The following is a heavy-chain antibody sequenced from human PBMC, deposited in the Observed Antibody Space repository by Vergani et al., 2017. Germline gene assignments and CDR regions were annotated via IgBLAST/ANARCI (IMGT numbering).Heavy chain of an antibody. CDR2: IKQDGSEK. CDR1: GFTFSSYW. J-gene: IGHJ4*02. CDR3: ACIGSSSGSDY. V-gene: IGHV3-7*03. Sequence: EVQLVESGGGLVQPGGSLRLSCAASGFTFSSYWMTWVRQAPGKGLEWVANIKQDGSEKYYVDSVKGRFTISRDNAKNSLYLQMNSLRAEDTAVYYCACIGSSSGSDYWGQGTLVTVSS. D-gene: IGHD6-19*01.